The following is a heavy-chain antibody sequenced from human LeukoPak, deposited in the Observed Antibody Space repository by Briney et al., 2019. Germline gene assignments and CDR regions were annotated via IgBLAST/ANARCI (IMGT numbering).Heavy chain of an antibody. V-gene: IGHV1-3*01. D-gene: IGHD3-10*01. J-gene: IGHJ5*02. CDR1: GFTFTSSA. Sequence: GASVKVSCKASGFTFTSSAVQWVRQARGQRLEWMGRINVDNGDTLYSQKFQGRVTITRDTSASTVYMELNSLRSEDTAIYYCARDGSGSQGVNWFDPWGQGTLVTVSS. CDR3: ARDGSGSQGVNWFDP. CDR2: INVDNGDT.